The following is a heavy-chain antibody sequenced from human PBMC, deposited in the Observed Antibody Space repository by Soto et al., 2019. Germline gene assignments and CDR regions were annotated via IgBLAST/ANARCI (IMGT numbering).Heavy chain of an antibody. CDR3: TRSHYFDY. CDR2: VYYSGST. J-gene: IGHJ4*01. CDR1: GGSINIYY. Sequence: PSETLSLTCTVSGGSINIYYWSWIRQPPGKGLEWIGHVYYSGSTHYNPSLRSRVTMSVDASRNLFSLKLSSVTAADTAVYFCTRSHYFDYWGQGALVT. V-gene: IGHV4-59*08.